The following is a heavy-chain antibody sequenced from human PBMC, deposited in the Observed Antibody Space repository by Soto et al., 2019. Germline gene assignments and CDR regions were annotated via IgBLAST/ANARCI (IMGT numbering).Heavy chain of an antibody. D-gene: IGHD2-15*01. CDR1: GGSFSGYY. J-gene: IGHJ5*02. CDR2: INQSGIT. CDR3: ARGGRGGSRPTKS. Sequence: SETLSLTCAVYGGSFSGYYWSWIRQPPGKGLEWIGEINQSGITNYNPSLKSRVTISEDTSKNQFSLKLTSVTAADTAIYYCARGGRGGSRPTKSWGQGTLVTVSS. V-gene: IGHV4-34*01.